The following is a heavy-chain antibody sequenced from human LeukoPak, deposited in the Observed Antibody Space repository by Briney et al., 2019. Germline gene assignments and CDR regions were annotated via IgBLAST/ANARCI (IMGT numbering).Heavy chain of an antibody. CDR3: ARVSGGSYTLDY. V-gene: IGHV1-69*13. Sequence: ASVRVSCMASGGXFSSYAISWVRQAPGQGLEWMGGIIPIFGTANYAQTFQGRVTITADESTSTVYMEMSSLRSEDTAVYYCARVSGGSYTLDYWGQGTVVTVSS. D-gene: IGHD1-26*01. J-gene: IGHJ4*02. CDR2: IIPIFGTA. CDR1: GGXFSSYA.